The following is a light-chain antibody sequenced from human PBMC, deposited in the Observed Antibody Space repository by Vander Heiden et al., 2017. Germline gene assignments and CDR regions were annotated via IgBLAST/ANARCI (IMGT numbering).Light chain of an antibody. CDR2: AAS. CDR3: QQLNSYPLT. Sequence: IQLTQSPSSLSASVGDRVTITCRASQGISSYLAWYQQKPGKAPKLLIYAASTLQSGVPSRFSGSGSGTDFTLTICSLQREDFATYYCQQLNSYPLTFGGGTKVEIK. CDR1: QGISSY. V-gene: IGKV1-9*01. J-gene: IGKJ4*01.